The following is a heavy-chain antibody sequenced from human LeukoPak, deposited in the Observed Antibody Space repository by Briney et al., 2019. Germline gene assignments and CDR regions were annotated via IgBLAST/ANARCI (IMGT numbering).Heavy chain of an antibody. D-gene: IGHD4-17*01. J-gene: IGHJ4*02. CDR3: AALGHYGDYVGYYFDY. V-gene: IGHV4-30-2*01. CDR1: GGSISSGGYS. Sequence: SQTLSLTCAVSGGSISSGGYSWSWIRQPPGKGLEWIGYIYHSGSTYYNPSLKSRVTISVDRSKNQFSLKLSSVTAADTAVYYCAALGHYGDYVGYYFDYWGQGTLVTVSS. CDR2: IYHSGST.